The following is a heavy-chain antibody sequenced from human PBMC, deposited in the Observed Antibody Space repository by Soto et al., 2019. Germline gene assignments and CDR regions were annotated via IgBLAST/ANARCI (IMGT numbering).Heavy chain of an antibody. D-gene: IGHD4-4*01. Sequence: QVQLVESGGGVVQPGRSLRLSCAASGFTISSYGIHWVRQAPGKGLEWVAVISYDGSNEYYADSVKGRFSISRDNSKNTLYLQMNSQTAEDTAVYQCAKQTVLHTNALDIWGQGTTVTVSS. V-gene: IGHV3-30*18. J-gene: IGHJ3*02. CDR3: AKQTVLHTNALDI. CDR1: GFTISSYG. CDR2: ISYDGSNE.